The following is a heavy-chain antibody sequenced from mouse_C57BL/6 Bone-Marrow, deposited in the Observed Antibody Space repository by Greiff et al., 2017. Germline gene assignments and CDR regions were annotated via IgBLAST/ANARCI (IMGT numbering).Heavy chain of an antibody. Sequence: QVQLQQPGAELVKPGALVKLSCKASGYTFTSYWMHWVKQRPGQGLEWIGMIHPNSGSTNYNEKFKSKAILTVDTSSNTAYQQLSSLTSEDSAVFYCARSGPLGRSFDYWGQGTTLTVSS. J-gene: IGHJ2*01. CDR1: GYTFTSYW. D-gene: IGHD4-1*01. V-gene: IGHV1-64*01. CDR2: IHPNSGST. CDR3: ARSGPLGRSFDY.